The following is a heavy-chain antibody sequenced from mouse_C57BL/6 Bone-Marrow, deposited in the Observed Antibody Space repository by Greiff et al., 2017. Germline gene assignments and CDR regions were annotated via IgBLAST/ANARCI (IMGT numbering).Heavy chain of an antibody. D-gene: IGHD3-2*02. V-gene: IGHV1-18*01. J-gene: IGHJ3*01. CDR1: GYTFTDYN. CDR2: INPNNGGT. CDR3: ARRLDSSGYGWFAY. Sequence: VQLQQSGPELVKPGASVKIPCKASGYTFTDYNMAWVKQSHGKSLEWIGDINPNNGGTIYNQKFKGKATLTVDKSSSTAYMELRSLTSEDTAVYYCARRLDSSGYGWFAYWGQGTLVTVSA.